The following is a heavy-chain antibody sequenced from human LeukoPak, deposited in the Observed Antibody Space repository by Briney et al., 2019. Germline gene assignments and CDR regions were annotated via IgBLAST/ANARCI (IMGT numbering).Heavy chain of an antibody. CDR3: ARGYSYGYAAY. D-gene: IGHD5-18*01. CDR2: IKQDGSEK. V-gene: IGHV3-7*01. J-gene: IGHJ4*02. CDR1: GFTFSSYW. Sequence: GGSLRLSCAASGFTFSSYWMSWVRQAQGKGLEWVANIKQDGSEKYYVDSVKGRFTISRDNAKNSLYLQMNSLRAEDTAVYYCARGYSYGYAAYWGQGTLVTVSS.